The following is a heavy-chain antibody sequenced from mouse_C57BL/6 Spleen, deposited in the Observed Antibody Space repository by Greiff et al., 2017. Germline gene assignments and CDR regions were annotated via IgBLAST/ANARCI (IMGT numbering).Heavy chain of an antibody. V-gene: IGHV1-82*01. CDR1: GYAFSSSW. CDR3: ARSGYYGSSIFAD. J-gene: IGHJ3*01. D-gene: IGHD1-1*01. CDR2: IYPGDGDT. Sequence: QVQLQQSGPELVKPGASVKISCKASGYAFSSSWMNWVKQRPGKGLEWIGRIYPGDGDTNYNGKFKGKATLTADKSSSTAYMQLSSLTSEDSAVYFCARSGYYGSSIFADWGQGTLVTVSA.